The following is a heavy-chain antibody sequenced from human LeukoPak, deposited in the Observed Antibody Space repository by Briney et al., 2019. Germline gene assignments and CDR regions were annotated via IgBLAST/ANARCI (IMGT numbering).Heavy chain of an antibody. CDR2: IKPDGSGK. CDR1: GFTFTSHC. V-gene: IGHV3-7*01. CDR3: ARDSD. Sequence: PGGSLRLSCAASGFTFTSHCMSWVRQAPGKGLEWVANIKPDGSGKYYVDSVKGRFTISRDSAENSLFLQMNSLRAEDTAVYYCARDSDWGQGTMVTVSS. J-gene: IGHJ3*01. D-gene: IGHD3-10*01.